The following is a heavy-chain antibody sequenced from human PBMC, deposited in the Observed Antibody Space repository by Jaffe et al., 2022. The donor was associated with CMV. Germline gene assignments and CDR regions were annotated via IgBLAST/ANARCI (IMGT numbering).Heavy chain of an antibody. D-gene: IGHD6-13*01. CDR3: ARLPIAAAGTHYYYYYMDV. J-gene: IGHJ6*03. CDR1: GFTFSSYE. CDR2: ISSSGSTI. V-gene: IGHV3-48*03. Sequence: EVQLVESGGGLVQPGGSLRLSCAASGFTFSSYEMNWVRQAPGKGLEWVSYISSSGSTIYYADSVKGRFTISRDNAKNSLYLQMNSLRAEDTAVYYCARLPIAAAGTHYYYYYMDVWGKGTTVTVSS.